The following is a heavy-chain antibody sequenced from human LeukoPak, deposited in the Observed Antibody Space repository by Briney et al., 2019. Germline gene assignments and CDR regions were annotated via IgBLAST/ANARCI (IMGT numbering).Heavy chain of an antibody. CDR1: GYTFTGYY. V-gene: IGHV1-2*02. Sequence: GASVKVSCKASGYTFTGYYMHWVRQAPGQGLEWMGWINPNSGGTNYAQKFQGRVTMTRDTSTSTAYMELSRLRSDDTAVYYCARGFVAVAGTIGYWGQGTLVTVSS. D-gene: IGHD6-19*01. CDR3: ARGFVAVAGTIGY. J-gene: IGHJ4*02. CDR2: INPNSGGT.